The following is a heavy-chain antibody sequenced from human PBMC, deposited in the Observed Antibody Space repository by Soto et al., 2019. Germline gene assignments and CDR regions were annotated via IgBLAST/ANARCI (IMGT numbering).Heavy chain of an antibody. D-gene: IGHD3-3*01. Sequence: GGSLRLSCTVSGFTFGDYAVNWARQAPGKGLEWVGFIRSKAYGGTTEYAASVKGRFSISRDDSKTIAYLHMNSLKTEDTAVYSCRSSFLSGPDYWGQGTLVTVSS. J-gene: IGHJ4*02. CDR2: IRSKAYGGTT. CDR1: GFTFGDYA. V-gene: IGHV3-49*04. CDR3: RSSFLSGPDY.